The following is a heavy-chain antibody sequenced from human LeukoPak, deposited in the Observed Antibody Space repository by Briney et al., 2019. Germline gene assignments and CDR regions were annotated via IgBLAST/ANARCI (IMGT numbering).Heavy chain of an antibody. CDR2: IYTSGST. CDR3: AGRATYYYYYGMDV. CDR1: GGSISIYY. V-gene: IGHV4-4*07. Sequence: SETLSLTCTVSGGSISIYYWSWIRQPAGKGLEWIGRIYTSGSTNYNPSLKSRVTMSVDTSKNQFSLKLSSVTAADTAVYYCAGRATYYYYYGMDVWGQGTTVTVSS. J-gene: IGHJ6*02.